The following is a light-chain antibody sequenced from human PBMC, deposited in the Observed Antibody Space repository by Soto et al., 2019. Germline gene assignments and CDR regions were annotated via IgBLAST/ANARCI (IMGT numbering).Light chain of an antibody. CDR1: QSLTSY. J-gene: IGKJ3*01. Sequence: EIVMTQSPATLSVSPGETATLSCRASQSLTSYLAWYQQKPDQAPRLLIYGISTRATDIPARFSGSGSGTDFTLTISSLEPEDFAVYYCQHRNNRPFSFGPGTKVDIK. CDR3: QHRNNRPFS. CDR2: GIS. V-gene: IGKV3-15*01.